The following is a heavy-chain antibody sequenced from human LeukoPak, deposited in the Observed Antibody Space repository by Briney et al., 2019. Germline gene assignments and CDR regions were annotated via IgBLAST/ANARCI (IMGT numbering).Heavy chain of an antibody. J-gene: IGHJ5*02. CDR2: ISGSGGST. V-gene: IGHV3-23*01. CDR1: GFTFSSYG. CDR3: ASNAYSSSWYEVSENWFDP. D-gene: IGHD6-13*01. Sequence: GGSLRLSCAASGFTFSSYGMSWVRQAPGKGLEWVSAISGSGGSTYYADSVKGRFTISRDNSKNTLYLQMNSLRAEDTAVYYCASNAYSSSWYEVSENWFDPWGQGTLVTVSS.